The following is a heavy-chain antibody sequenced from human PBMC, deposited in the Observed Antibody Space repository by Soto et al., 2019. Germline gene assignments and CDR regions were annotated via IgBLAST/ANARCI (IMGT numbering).Heavy chain of an antibody. J-gene: IGHJ6*02. CDR3: AREIVGATAGGMDV. Sequence: SVKVSCKASGGTFSSYAISWVRQAPGQGLEWMGGIIPIFGTANYAQKFQGRVTITADESTSTAYMELSSLRSEDTAVYYCAREIVGATAGGMDVWGQGTTVTVS. V-gene: IGHV1-69*13. CDR2: IIPIFGTA. CDR1: GGTFSSYA. D-gene: IGHD1-26*01.